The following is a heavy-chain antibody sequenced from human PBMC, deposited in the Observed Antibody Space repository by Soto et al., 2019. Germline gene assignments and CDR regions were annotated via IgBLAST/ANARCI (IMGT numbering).Heavy chain of an antibody. J-gene: IGHJ5*02. Sequence: LRLSCAASGFTFTSYAMHWVRQAPGKGLEWVAAISYHGRDEYYADSVKGRFSISRDNSKNTLNLQMNSLRAEDTAVYYCARGRFSTTLYAGFDPWGQGTLVTVSS. CDR2: ISYHGRDE. D-gene: IGHD2-2*01. CDR3: ARGRFSTTLYAGFDP. V-gene: IGHV3-30*04. CDR1: GFTFTSYA.